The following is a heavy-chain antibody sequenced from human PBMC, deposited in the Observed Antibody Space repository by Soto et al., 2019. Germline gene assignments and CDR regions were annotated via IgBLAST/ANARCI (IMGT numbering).Heavy chain of an antibody. CDR3: ATGYYYDSSGYYPLDY. CDR1: GYTFTGYY. CDR2: IIPIFGTA. Sequence: SVKVSCKASGYTFTGYYMHWVRQAPGQGLEWMGGIIPIFGTANYAQKFQGRVTITADESTSTAYMELSSLRSEDTAVYYCATGYYYDSSGYYPLDYWGQGTLVTVSS. D-gene: IGHD3-22*01. V-gene: IGHV1-69*13. J-gene: IGHJ4*02.